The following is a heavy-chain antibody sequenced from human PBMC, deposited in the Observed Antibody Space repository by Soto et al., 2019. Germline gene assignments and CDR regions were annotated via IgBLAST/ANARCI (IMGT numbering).Heavy chain of an antibody. CDR3: ARVIYGGWSTIKDYYYYAMDV. CDR2: ISGGSSRI. J-gene: IGHJ6*02. Sequence: PGGSLRLSCAASGFSFSTYDMNWVRQAPGKGLEWVSYISGGSSRIFYADSVKGRFTISRDNAKNSLYLQMNSLSDEDTGVYYCARVIYGGWSTIKDYYYYAMDVWGQGTTVTVSS. V-gene: IGHV3-48*02. D-gene: IGHD5-12*01. CDR1: GFSFSTYD.